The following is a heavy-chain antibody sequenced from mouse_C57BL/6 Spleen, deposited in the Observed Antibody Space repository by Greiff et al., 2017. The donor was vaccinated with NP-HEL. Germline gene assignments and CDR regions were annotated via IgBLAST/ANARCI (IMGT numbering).Heavy chain of an antibody. J-gene: IGHJ4*01. Sequence: VQLQQPGAELVKPGASVKLSCKASGYTFTSYWMHWVKQRPGQGLEWIGMIHPNSGSTKYNEKFKSKATLTVDKSSSTAYMQLSSLTSEDSAVYYCARGDLGYAMDYWGQGPSVTVSS. CDR1: GYTFTSYW. CDR2: IHPNSGST. CDR3: ARGDLGYAMDY. V-gene: IGHV1-64*01.